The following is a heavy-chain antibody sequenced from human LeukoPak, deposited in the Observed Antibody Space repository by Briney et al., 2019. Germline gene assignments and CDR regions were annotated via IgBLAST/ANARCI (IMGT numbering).Heavy chain of an antibody. Sequence: SEALPLTCTVSGGSISSYYWSWIRQPPGKGLEWIGYIYYSGSTNYNPSLKSRVTISVDTSKNQFSLKLSSVTAADTAVYYCARVGCSGGSCYDYWGQGTLVTVSS. J-gene: IGHJ4*02. V-gene: IGHV4-59*01. CDR3: ARVGCSGGSCYDY. CDR2: IYYSGST. CDR1: GGSISSYY. D-gene: IGHD2-15*01.